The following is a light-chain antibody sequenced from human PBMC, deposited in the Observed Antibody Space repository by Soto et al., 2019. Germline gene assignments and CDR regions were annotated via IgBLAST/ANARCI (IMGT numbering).Light chain of an antibody. V-gene: IGKV1-39*01. CDR2: AAS. Sequence: DIQMTQSPSSLSASVGDRVTITCRASQSISSCLNWYQQKPGKAPKLLIYAASSLQSGVPSRFSGSGSGTDFTLTISSLQPEDFATYYCRQSYSTPLTFGGGTKVDIK. J-gene: IGKJ4*01. CDR3: RQSYSTPLT. CDR1: QSISSC.